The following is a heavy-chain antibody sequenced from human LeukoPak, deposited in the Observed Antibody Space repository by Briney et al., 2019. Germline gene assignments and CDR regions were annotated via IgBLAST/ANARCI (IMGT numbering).Heavy chain of an antibody. Sequence: SVKASCKSSGCSFSSYAISWVRQPPGQGLAWMGGIIPIFGTADYAQKFQGRVTITTDESTGTAYMELSSLRSEDTAVYYCARVYGANNNWFDPWGQGTLVTVSS. J-gene: IGHJ5*02. CDR3: ARVYGANNNWFDP. D-gene: IGHD4-23*01. V-gene: IGHV1-69*05. CDR1: GCSFSSYA. CDR2: IIPIFGTA.